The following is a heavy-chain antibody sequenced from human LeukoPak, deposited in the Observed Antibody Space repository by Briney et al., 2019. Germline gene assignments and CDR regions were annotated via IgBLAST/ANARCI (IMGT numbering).Heavy chain of an antibody. CDR1: GGSISSYY. J-gene: IGHJ4*02. D-gene: IGHD3-22*01. CDR2: IYYSGST. V-gene: IGHV4-59*01. CDR3: ARSPLYYYQSSGHYYFDC. Sequence: SETLSLTCTVSGGSISSYYWSWIRQPPGKGLEWIGNIYYSGSTNYNPSLKSRVTISLDMSKNQFSLKLSSVTAADTAVYYCARSPLYYYQSSGHYYFDCWGQGTLVTVSS.